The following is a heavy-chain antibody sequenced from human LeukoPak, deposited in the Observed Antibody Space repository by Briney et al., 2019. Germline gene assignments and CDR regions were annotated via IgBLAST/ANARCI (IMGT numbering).Heavy chain of an antibody. CDR2: IIPIFGTA. V-gene: IGHV1-69*05. Sequence: ASVKVSCKASGGTFSSYAISWVRQAPGQGLEWMGGIIPIFGTANYAQKFQGRVTITTDESTSTAYMELSSLRSEDTAVYYCARVPPEWGLEDYWGQGTLVTVSS. CDR3: ARVPPEWGLEDY. J-gene: IGHJ4*02. D-gene: IGHD1-14*01. CDR1: GGTFSSYA.